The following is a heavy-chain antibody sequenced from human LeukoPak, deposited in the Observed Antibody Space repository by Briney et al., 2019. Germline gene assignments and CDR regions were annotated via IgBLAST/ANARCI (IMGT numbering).Heavy chain of an antibody. CDR1: GFTFSSYS. D-gene: IGHD6-13*01. Sequence: GGSLRLSCAASGFTFSSYSMNWVRQAPGKGLEWVSSISSSSSYIYYADSVKGRFTISRDNAKNSLYLQMNSLRAEDTAVYYCARRPGIAAAGGAFDIWGQGTMVTVSS. CDR2: ISSSSSYI. J-gene: IGHJ3*02. CDR3: ARRPGIAAAGGAFDI. V-gene: IGHV3-21*01.